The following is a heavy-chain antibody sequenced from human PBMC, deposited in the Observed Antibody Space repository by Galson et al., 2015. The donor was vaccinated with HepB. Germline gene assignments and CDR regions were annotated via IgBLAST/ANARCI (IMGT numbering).Heavy chain of an antibody. D-gene: IGHD2-2*01. J-gene: IGHJ6*03. V-gene: IGHV1-69*13. CDR2: IIPIFGTA. Sequence: SVKVSCKASGGTFSSYAISWVRQAPGQGLEWMGGIIPIFGTANYAQKFQGRVTITADESTSTAYMELSSLRSEDTAVYYCARGQGYCSSTSCYGGQYYYYYMDAWGKGTTVTVSS. CDR1: GGTFSSYA. CDR3: ARGQGYCSSTSCYGGQYYYYYMDA.